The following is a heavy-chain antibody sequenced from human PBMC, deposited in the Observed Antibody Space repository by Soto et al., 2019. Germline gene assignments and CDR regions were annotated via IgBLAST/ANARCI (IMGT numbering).Heavy chain of an antibody. CDR1: GGSISSYY. CDR3: ARAGEVPAAEFDP. J-gene: IGHJ5*02. CDR2: IYYSGST. V-gene: IGHV4-59*01. D-gene: IGHD2-2*01. Sequence: PSXTLSLTCTVSGGSISSYYWSWIRQPPGKGLEWIGYIYYSGSTNYNPSLKSRVTISVDTSKNQFSLKLSSVTAADTAVYYCARAGEVPAAEFDPWGQGTLVTVSS.